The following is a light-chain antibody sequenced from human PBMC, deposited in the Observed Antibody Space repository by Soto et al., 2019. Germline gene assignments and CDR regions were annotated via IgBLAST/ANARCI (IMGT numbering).Light chain of an antibody. J-gene: IGKJ1*01. CDR3: LQCFSTPRT. Sequence: DIQMTQSPSSLSASVGDRVTITCRASQSISCYLNWYQQKPGKAPKLLIYAASSLQSGVPSRFSGSGSGTDFTLTISSRQPEDFATYYFLQCFSTPRTFGQGTKVDIK. CDR1: QSISCY. CDR2: AAS. V-gene: IGKV1-39*01.